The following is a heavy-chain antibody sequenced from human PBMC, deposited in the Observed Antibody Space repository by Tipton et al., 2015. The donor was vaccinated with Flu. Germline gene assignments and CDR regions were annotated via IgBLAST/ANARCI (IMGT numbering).Heavy chain of an antibody. CDR3: AKDGWDTSGWYPFDY. J-gene: IGHJ4*02. Sequence: SLRLSCAASGFTFSTYWMSWVRQAPGKGLEWVAFIRHDESDKYYADSVKGRFTISRDNSKNALYLLISSLRPEDTAVYYCAKDGWDTSGWYPFDYWGQGTLVTVSA. V-gene: IGHV3-30*02. CDR2: IRHDESDK. CDR1: GFTFSTYW. D-gene: IGHD6-19*01.